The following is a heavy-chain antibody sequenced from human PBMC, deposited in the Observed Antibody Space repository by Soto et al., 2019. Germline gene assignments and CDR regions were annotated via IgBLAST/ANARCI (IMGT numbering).Heavy chain of an antibody. CDR1: GDSISSGGFS. J-gene: IGHJ4*02. Sequence: PSETLSLTCGVSGDSISSGGFSWNWLRQPPGKGLEWIGNIYHGGSTYYNPSLQSRVTISVDKSKNQFSLKLSSVTAADTAVYYCARHWLGGSYALFGPPEPRFDYWGQGTLVTVSS. CDR2: IYHGGST. D-gene: IGHD1-26*01. CDR3: ARHWLGGSYALFGPPEPRFDY. V-gene: IGHV4-30-2*01.